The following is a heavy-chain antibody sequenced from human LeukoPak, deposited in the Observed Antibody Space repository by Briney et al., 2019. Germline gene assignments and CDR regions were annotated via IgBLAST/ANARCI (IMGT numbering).Heavy chain of an antibody. CDR2: IYYRGST. Sequence: SETLSLKCTVCSGSISSGDYYWNWIRQPPGKGLERIAYIYYRGSTHYSPPLKTRVTISLDTPKTQFSLELSAVTAADTAVYYCARFLYYESSDYRRVDACKIWGQGTMATVSS. CDR1: SGSISSGDYY. V-gene: IGHV4-30-4*08. D-gene: IGHD3-22*01. J-gene: IGHJ3*02. CDR3: ARFLYYESSDYRRVDACKI.